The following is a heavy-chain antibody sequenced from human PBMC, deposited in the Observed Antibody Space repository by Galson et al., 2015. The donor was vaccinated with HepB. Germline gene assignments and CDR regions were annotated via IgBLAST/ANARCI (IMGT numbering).Heavy chain of an antibody. CDR1: GYSFTTYR. D-gene: IGHD3-10*01. CDR3: ARGSDY. V-gene: IGHV5-51*01. Sequence: QSGAEVKKPGESLKISCKGSGYSFTTYRIAWLRQMPGKGLEWMGIISPSDSDTRYSPPFQGQVSISAGKSISTAYLQWSSLKASDTAMYHCARGSDYWGQGTLVTVSS. CDR2: ISPSDSDT. J-gene: IGHJ4*02.